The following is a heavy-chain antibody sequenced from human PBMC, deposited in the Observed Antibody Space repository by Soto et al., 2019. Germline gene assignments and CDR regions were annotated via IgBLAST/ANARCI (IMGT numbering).Heavy chain of an antibody. V-gene: IGHV3-74*01. CDR2: LNSDGTDT. CDR3: ARELPAFGKDV. Sequence: PGGSLRLSCAASGFSFSSYWMHWVRQAPGSGLVWVSRLNSDGTDTDYADSVKGRFTISRDTAKDTLYLQMNSLRTEDTAVYYCARELPAFGKDVSGQGTTVTVSS. CDR1: GFSFSSYW. J-gene: IGHJ6*02.